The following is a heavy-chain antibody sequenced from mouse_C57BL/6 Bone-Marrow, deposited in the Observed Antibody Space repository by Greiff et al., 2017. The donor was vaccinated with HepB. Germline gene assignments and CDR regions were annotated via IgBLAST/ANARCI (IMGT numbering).Heavy chain of an antibody. CDR3: TRDGDYYGYFAY. D-gene: IGHD1-1*01. V-gene: IGHV5-9-1*02. J-gene: IGHJ2*01. Sequence: EVMLVESGEGLVKPGGSLKLSCAASGFTFSSYAMSWVRQTPEKRLEWVAYISSGGDYIYYADTVKGRFTISRDNARNTLYLQMSSLKSEDTAMYYCTRDGDYYGYFAYWGQGTTLTVSS. CDR2: ISSGGDYI. CDR1: GFTFSSYA.